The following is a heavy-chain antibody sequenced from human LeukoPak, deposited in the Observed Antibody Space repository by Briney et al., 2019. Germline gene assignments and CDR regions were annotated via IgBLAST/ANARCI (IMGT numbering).Heavy chain of an antibody. CDR3: ARGRVLNWFDP. CDR1: AFTFSSYA. D-gene: IGHD3-10*01. V-gene: IGHV3-23*01. CDR2: ISGSGGST. J-gene: IGHJ5*02. Sequence: GGSLRLSCAASAFTFSSYAMSWVRQAPGKGLEWVSVISGSGGSTFYADSVKGRFTISRDNAKNSLYLQMNSLRAEDTAVYYCARGRVLNWFDPWGQGTLVTVSS.